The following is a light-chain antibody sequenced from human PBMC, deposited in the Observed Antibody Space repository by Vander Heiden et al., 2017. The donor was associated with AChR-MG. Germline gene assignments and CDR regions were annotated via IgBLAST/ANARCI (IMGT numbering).Light chain of an antibody. CDR2: RNN. CDR3: AAWDDSLSAHVV. CDR1: SSNIGSNY. V-gene: IGLV1-47*01. J-gene: IGLJ2*01. Sequence: QSVLTQPPSASGTPGQRVTIPCSGSSSNIGSNYVYWYQQLPGTAPKLLIYRNNQRPSGVPDRFSGSKSGTSASLAISGLRPEDEADYYCAAWDDSLSAHVVFGGGTKLTVL.